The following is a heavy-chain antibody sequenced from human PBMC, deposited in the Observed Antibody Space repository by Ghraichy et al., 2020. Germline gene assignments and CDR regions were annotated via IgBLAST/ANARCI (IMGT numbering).Heavy chain of an antibody. V-gene: IGHV3-23*01. CDR2: ISGSGGSR. CDR3: AKVWQLVIDYFVD. CDR1: GFTFSSYA. J-gene: IGHJ4*02. Sequence: GGSLRLSCAGSGFTFSSYAMSWVRQAPGKGLEWVSAISGSGGSRYYADSVKGRFTISRDNSKNTLYLQMNSLRAEDTAVYYCAKVWQLVIDYFVDWGQGTLFTVSS. D-gene: IGHD6-6*01.